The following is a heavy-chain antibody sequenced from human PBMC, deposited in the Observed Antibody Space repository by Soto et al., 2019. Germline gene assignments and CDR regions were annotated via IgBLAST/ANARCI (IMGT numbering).Heavy chain of an antibody. CDR2: IKQDGSEK. V-gene: IGHV3-7*01. D-gene: IGHD3-3*01. CDR1: GFTFSSYL. Sequence: PWGSLRLSCAASGFTFSSYLMSWVRQAPGKGLEWVANIKQDGSEKYYVDSVKGRFTISRDNAKNSLYLQMNSLRAEDTAVYYCARDSITIFGVVNPYYFDYWGQGTLVTASS. CDR3: ARDSITIFGVVNPYYFDY. J-gene: IGHJ4*02.